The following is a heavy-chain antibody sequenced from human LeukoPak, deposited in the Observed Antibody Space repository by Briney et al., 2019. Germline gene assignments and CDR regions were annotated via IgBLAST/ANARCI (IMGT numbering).Heavy chain of an antibody. CDR3: AKDPLDTAMVYYYYGMDV. D-gene: IGHD5-18*01. J-gene: IGHJ6*02. CDR2: ISGSGGST. V-gene: IGHV3-23*01. Sequence: PGGSLRLSCAASGFTFSSYAMSWVRQAPGKGLEWVSAISGSGGSTYYADSVKGRFTISRDNSKNTLYLQMNSLRAGDTAVYYCAKDPLDTAMVYYYYGMDVWGQGTTVTVSS. CDR1: GFTFSSYA.